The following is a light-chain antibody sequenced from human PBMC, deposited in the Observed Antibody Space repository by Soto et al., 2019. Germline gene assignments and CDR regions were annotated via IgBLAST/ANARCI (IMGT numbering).Light chain of an antibody. CDR2: GAS. CDR1: QSVGNN. Sequence: EVVMTQSPATLSVSRGERATLSCRASQSVGNNLAWYQQKPGQAPRLLIYGASTRATGIPARFSGGGSGTDFTLTISSLQSEDYGIYYCQQYSNWPPYTFGQGTKVDIK. V-gene: IGKV3-15*01. J-gene: IGKJ2*01. CDR3: QQYSNWPPYT.